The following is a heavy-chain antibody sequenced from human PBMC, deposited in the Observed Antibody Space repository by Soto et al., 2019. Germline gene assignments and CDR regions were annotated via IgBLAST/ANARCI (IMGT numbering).Heavy chain of an antibody. J-gene: IGHJ4*02. Sequence: PSETVSLTCTVSGGSISSGDYYWSWIRQPPGKGLEWIGYIYYSGSTYYNPSLKSRVTISVDTSKNQFSLKLSSVTAADTAVYYCARALGSSWYYFDYWGQGTLVTVSS. CDR3: ARALGSSWYYFDY. CDR1: GGSISSGDYY. V-gene: IGHV4-30-4*01. D-gene: IGHD6-13*01. CDR2: IYYSGST.